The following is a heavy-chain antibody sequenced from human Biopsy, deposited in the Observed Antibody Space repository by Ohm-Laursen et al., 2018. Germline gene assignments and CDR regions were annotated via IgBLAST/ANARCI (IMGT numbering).Heavy chain of an antibody. D-gene: IGHD4-17*01. CDR1: GATSSDYY. CDR2: IDRGGNT. V-gene: IGHV4-34*08. J-gene: IGHJ4*02. Sequence: PSDTLSLTCVVYGATSSDYYWSWIRQPPGKGLEWLGQIDRGGNTNYNPSLKGRLTISANTSKNQFSLKLTSVTAADTAVYFCGNEIYGRDYWGQGALVTVSS. CDR3: GNEIYGRDY.